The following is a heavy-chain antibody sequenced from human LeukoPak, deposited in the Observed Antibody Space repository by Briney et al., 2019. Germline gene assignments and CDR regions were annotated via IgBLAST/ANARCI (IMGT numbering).Heavy chain of an antibody. CDR3: ARDFDS. CDR1: GGPFSSYY. CDR2: IYTSGST. J-gene: IGHJ4*02. Sequence: SETLSLTCTFSGGPFSSYYWSWMRQPAGKGLEWIGLIYTSGSTNYNPSLKSRLTMSVDTSKHQFSLKLSSVTAADTAVYYCARDFDSWGQGTLVTVSS. V-gene: IGHV4-4*07.